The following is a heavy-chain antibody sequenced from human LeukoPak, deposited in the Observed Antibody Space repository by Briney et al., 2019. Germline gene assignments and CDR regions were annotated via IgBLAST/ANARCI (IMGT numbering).Heavy chain of an antibody. J-gene: IGHJ4*02. CDR3: WKLYFHDSSGYFEGTDY. Sequence: GGSLRLSCAASGFTFSSYAMSWVRQAPGKGLEWVSAISGSGGSTYYADSVKGRFTISRDNSKNTLYLQMNSLRAEDTAVYYCWKLYFHDSSGYFEGTDYWGPGTLVTVSS. CDR1: GFTFSSYA. D-gene: IGHD3-22*01. V-gene: IGHV3-23*01. CDR2: ISGSGGST.